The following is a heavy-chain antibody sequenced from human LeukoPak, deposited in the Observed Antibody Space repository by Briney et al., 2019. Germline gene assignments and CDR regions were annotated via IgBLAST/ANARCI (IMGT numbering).Heavy chain of an antibody. J-gene: IGHJ3*02. CDR2: IYTSGST. Sequence: SEALSLTCTVSGGSISGYYWTWIRQPAGKGLECIGRIYTSGSTNYNPSLKSRVTMSVDTSKNQFSLKLSSVTAADTAVYYCARVGSGRADHALDIWGQGTMVTVSS. D-gene: IGHD6-19*01. V-gene: IGHV4-4*07. CDR1: GGSISGYY. CDR3: ARVGSGRADHALDI.